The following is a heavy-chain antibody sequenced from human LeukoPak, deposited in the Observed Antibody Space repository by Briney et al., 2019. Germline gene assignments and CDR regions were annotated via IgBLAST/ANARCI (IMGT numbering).Heavy chain of an antibody. CDR1: GGSISSGSYY. Sequence: PSETLSLTCTVSGGSISSGSYYWSWIRQPAGKGLEWIGRIYTSGSTNYNPSLKSRVTISVDTSKNQFSLKLSSVTAADTAVYYCARGRKRWGYNRGGFDYWGQGTLVTVSS. J-gene: IGHJ4*02. V-gene: IGHV4-61*02. CDR2: IYTSGST. D-gene: IGHD5-24*01. CDR3: ARGRKRWGYNRGGFDY.